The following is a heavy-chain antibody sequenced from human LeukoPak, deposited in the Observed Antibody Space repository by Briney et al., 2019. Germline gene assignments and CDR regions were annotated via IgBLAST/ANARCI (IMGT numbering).Heavy chain of an antibody. CDR1: GFTFSNHA. CDR3: AKRAIQFWDDRGFDY. V-gene: IGHV3-23*01. Sequence: GGSLRLSCAASGFTFSNHAMTWVRQAPGKGLECVSGINESGGTTYYADSVKGRFTVSRDNSKNTLYLQMNSLTAEDTAVYYCAKRAIQFWDDRGFDYWGQGTLVTVSS. J-gene: IGHJ4*02. CDR2: INESGGTT. D-gene: IGHD1-1*01.